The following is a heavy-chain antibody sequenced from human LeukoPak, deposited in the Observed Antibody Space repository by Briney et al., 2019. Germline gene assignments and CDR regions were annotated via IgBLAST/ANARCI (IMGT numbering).Heavy chain of an antibody. CDR2: IYYSGST. CDR1: GGSINSYF. V-gene: IGHV4-59*01. D-gene: IGHD6-13*01. CDR3: ARFSSSWYGVDV. Sequence: SGTLSLTCTGSGGSINSYFWTWIRQPPGKGLEWIGYIYYSGSTNYNPSLKSRVTISVDTSKNHFSLKLSSVTAADTAVYYCARFSSSWYGVDVWGKGITVTVSS. J-gene: IGHJ6*04.